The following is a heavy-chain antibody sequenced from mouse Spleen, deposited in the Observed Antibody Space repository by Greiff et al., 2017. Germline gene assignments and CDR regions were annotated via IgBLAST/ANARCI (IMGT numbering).Heavy chain of an antibody. CDR1: GFTFSSYY. V-gene: IGHV5-12-1*01. CDR3: AREGMPDGYDAY. J-gene: IGHJ3*01. CDR2: ISSGGGST. Sequence: EVQLQESGGGLVKLGGSLKLSCAASGFTFSSYYMSWVRQTPEKRLEWVATISSGGGSTYYPDSVKGRFTISRDNAKNTLYLQMSSLNSEDTAVYYCAREGMPDGYDAYWGQGTLVTVSA. D-gene: IGHD2-2*01.